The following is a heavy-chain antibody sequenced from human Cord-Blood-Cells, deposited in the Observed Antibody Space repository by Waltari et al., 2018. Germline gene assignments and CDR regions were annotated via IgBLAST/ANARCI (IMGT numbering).Heavy chain of an antibody. CDR2: ISWNSGSI. CDR3: ASGYCSSTSCPMKDY. J-gene: IGHJ4*02. D-gene: IGHD2-2*01. CDR1: GFTFDDYA. V-gene: IGHV3-9*01. Sequence: EVRLVESGGGLVQPGRSLRLSCAASGFTFDDYAMHWVRQAPGKGLEWVSGISWNSGSIGYADSVKGRFTISRDNAKNSLYLQMNSLRAEDTALYYCASGYCSSTSCPMKDYWGQGTLVTVSS.